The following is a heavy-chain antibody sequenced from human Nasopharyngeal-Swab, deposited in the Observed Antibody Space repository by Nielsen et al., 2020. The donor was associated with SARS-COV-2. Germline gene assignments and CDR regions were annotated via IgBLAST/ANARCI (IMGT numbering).Heavy chain of an antibody. CDR2: IYPGDSDT. Sequence: GESLKISCKGSGYSFTSYWIGWVRQMPGKGLEWMGIIYPGDSDTRYSPSFQGQVTISADKSISTAYPQWSSLKASDTAMYYCARREGSSSWYGMASFDYWGQGTLVTVSS. CDR3: ARREGSSSWYGMASFDY. D-gene: IGHD6-13*01. V-gene: IGHV5-51*01. CDR1: GYSFTSYW. J-gene: IGHJ4*02.